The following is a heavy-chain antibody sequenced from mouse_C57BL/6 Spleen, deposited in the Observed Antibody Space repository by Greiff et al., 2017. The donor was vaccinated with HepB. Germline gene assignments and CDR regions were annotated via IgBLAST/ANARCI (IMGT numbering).Heavy chain of an antibody. Sequence: QVQLQQSGPELVKPGASVKLSCKASAYTFTSYDINGVKQRPGRGLEGIGWIYPRDGSTKYNERFKGKATLTVDTSSSTAYMELHSLTSEASAVYSCTREGGGARDYWGQGTSVTVSS. CDR2: IYPRDGST. J-gene: IGHJ4*01. CDR3: TREGGGARDY. V-gene: IGHV1-85*01. CDR1: AYTFTSYD.